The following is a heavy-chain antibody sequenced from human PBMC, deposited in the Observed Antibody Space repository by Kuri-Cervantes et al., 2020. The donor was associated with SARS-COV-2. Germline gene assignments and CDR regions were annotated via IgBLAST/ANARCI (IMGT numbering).Heavy chain of an antibody. V-gene: IGHV3-23*01. D-gene: IGHD6-6*01. J-gene: IGHJ4*02. Sequence: GESLKISCAASGFTFSSYAMSWVRQAPGKGLEWVSAISGSGGSTYYADSVKGRFTISRDNSKNTLYLQMNSLRAEDTAVYYCARDRYSSSPYYFDYWGQGTLVTVSS. CDR3: ARDRYSSSPYYFDY. CDR2: ISGSGGST. CDR1: GFTFSSYA.